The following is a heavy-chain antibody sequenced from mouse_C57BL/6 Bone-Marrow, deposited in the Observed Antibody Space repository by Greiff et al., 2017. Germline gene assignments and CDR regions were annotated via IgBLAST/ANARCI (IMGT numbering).Heavy chain of an antibody. Sequence: QVQLQQSDAELVKPGASVKISCKVSGYTFTDHTIHWMKQRPEQGLEWIGYIYPRAGSTKYNEKFKGKATLTADKSSSTAYLQLNSLTSGASAVYFCARVYYGRDFDVWGTGTTVTVSA. V-gene: IGHV1-78*01. CDR2: IYPRAGST. CDR3: ARVYYGRDFDV. D-gene: IGHD1-1*01. CDR1: GYTFTDHT. J-gene: IGHJ1*03.